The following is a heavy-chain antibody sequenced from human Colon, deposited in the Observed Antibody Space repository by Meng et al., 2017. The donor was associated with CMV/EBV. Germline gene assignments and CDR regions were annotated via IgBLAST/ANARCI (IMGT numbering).Heavy chain of an antibody. CDR2: ISGDGVSA. CDR1: GFSSDDYV. CDR3: GKAGGEIDDDWSGYYNFIDF. Sequence: FCAASGFSSDDYVMHWVRQVPRKGLEWVSLISGDGVSAYYADSVQGRFTISRDNSKNALYLQMNNLRTEDTALYYCGKAGGEIDDDWSGYYNFIDFWGQGTLVTVSS. V-gene: IGHV3-43*02. J-gene: IGHJ4*02. D-gene: IGHD3-3*01.